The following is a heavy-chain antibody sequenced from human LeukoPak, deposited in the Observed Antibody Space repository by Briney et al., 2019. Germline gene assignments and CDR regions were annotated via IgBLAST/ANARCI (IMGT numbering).Heavy chain of an antibody. CDR2: ISYDGSNK. D-gene: IGHD6-19*01. Sequence: GGSLRLSCAASGFTFSSYGMHWVRQAPGKGLEWVAVISYDGSNKYYADSVKGRFTISRDNSKNTLYLQMNSLRAEDTAVYYCARRAGYSSGWYGYYYYYYMDVWGKGTTVTISS. CDR3: ARRAGYSSGWYGYYYYYYMDV. J-gene: IGHJ6*03. V-gene: IGHV3-30*03. CDR1: GFTFSSYG.